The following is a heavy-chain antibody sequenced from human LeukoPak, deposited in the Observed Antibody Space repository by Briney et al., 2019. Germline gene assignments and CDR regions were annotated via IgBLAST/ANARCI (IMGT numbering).Heavy chain of an antibody. CDR2: IYYSGST. J-gene: IGHJ6*03. CDR1: GGSISSSSYY. V-gene: IGHV4-39*07. D-gene: IGHD3-10*01. CDR3: ARDDYGSGSYSYMDV. Sequence: SETLSLTCTVSGGSISSSSYYWGWIRQPPGKGLEWIGSIYYSGSTYYNPSLKSRVTISVDTSKNQFSLKLSSVTAADTAVYYCARDDYGSGSYSYMDVWGKGTTVTVSS.